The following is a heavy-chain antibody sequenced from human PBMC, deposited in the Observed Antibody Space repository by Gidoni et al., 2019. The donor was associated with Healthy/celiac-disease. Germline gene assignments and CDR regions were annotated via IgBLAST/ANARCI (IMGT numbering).Heavy chain of an antibody. Sequence: QVQLVESGGGVVQPGRSLRLSCAASAFTFSSYAMHWVRQAPGKGLEWVAVISYDGSNKYYADSVKGRFTISRDNSKNTLYLQMNSLRAEDTAVYYCANPGYSYGYSLGYFDYWGQGTLVTVSS. CDR1: AFTFSSYA. J-gene: IGHJ4*02. D-gene: IGHD5-18*01. V-gene: IGHV3-30-3*01. CDR3: ANPGYSYGYSLGYFDY. CDR2: ISYDGSNK.